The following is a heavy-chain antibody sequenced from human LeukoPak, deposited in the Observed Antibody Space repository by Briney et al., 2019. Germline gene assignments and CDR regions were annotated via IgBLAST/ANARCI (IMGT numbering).Heavy chain of an antibody. CDR3: ARDSSDFDY. J-gene: IGHJ4*02. V-gene: IGHV3-21*01. Sequence: TGGSLRLSCAASGFTFSNHAMSWVRQAPGKGLEWVSSISSNSKYIYYADSMRGRFTVSRDNAKNSLFLQLNSLRAEDTAVYYCARDSSDFDYWGQGTLVTVSS. D-gene: IGHD3-22*01. CDR1: GFTFSNHA. CDR2: ISSNSKYI.